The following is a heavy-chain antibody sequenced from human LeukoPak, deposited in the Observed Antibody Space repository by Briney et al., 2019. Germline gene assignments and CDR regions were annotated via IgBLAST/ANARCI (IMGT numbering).Heavy chain of an antibody. J-gene: IGHJ4*02. Sequence: GGSLRLSCAASGFTFSSNAMSWVRQAPGKGLEWVSAIVGSGGSTYYADSVKGRFTISRDTSKNTLYLQMDSLRAEDTAIYYCAEDRHNFGHDYWGQGTLVTVSS. V-gene: IGHV3-23*01. CDR2: IVGSGGST. CDR1: GFTFSSNA. CDR3: AEDRHNFGHDY. D-gene: IGHD1-1*01.